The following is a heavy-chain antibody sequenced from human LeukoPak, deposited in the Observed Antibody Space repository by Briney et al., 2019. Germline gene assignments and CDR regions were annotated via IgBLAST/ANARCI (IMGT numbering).Heavy chain of an antibody. CDR3: ARRGYSSGWYHFDY. D-gene: IGHD6-19*01. J-gene: IGHJ4*02. V-gene: IGHV4-39*01. Sequence: SETLSLTCNVLGGSIRSSNYYWGWIRQPPGKGLEWIGSIYYSGSTYYNPSLKSRVTISVDTSKNQFCLKLSSVTAADTAVYYCARRGYSSGWYHFDYWGQGTLVTVSS. CDR1: GGSIRSSNYY. CDR2: IYYSGST.